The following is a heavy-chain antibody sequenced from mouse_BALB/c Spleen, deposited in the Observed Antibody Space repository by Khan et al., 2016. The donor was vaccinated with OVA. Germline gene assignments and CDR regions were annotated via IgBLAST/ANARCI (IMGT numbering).Heavy chain of an antibody. CDR2: MFPGDGST. V-gene: IGHV1S56*01. CDR3: ARGGNGGFEY. CDR1: GYTFTSYD. J-gene: IGHJ3*01. Sequence: QVQLQQSGAELVKPGASVKLSCKASGYTFTSYDINWVRQRPEQGLEWIGWMFPGDGSTKYNENFKGKATLTPDKSSSTAFMQLSRLTSEDEGASFCARGGNGGFEYWGQGTMVTVSA.